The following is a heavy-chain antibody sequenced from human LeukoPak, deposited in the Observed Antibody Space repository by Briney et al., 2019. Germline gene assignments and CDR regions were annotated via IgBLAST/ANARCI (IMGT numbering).Heavy chain of an antibody. CDR1: GGSISTYY. Sequence: SETLSLTCTVSGGSISTYYWSWIRQPPGKGREWIGYIYYSGSTKYNSSLKSRVTISVDTSKNQFSLKLRSVTAADTAVYYCARGPPARAYSSRYYYYMDVWGKGTTVSVSS. CDR2: IYYSGST. J-gene: IGHJ6*03. D-gene: IGHD2-15*01. V-gene: IGHV4-59*01. CDR3: ARGPPARAYSSRYYYYMDV.